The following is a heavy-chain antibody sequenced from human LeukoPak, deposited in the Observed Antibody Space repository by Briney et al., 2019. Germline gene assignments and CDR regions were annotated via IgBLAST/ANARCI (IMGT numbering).Heavy chain of an antibody. D-gene: IGHD5-24*01. V-gene: IGHV4-59*08. Sequence: SETLSLTCTVSGGSISSYYWSWIRQPPGKGLEWIGYIYYSGSTNYNPSLKSRVTISVDTSKNQFSLKLSSVTAADTAVYYCARHPRRGADWFDPWGQGTLVTVSS. CDR1: GGSISSYY. CDR2: IYYSGST. J-gene: IGHJ5*02. CDR3: ARHPRRGADWFDP.